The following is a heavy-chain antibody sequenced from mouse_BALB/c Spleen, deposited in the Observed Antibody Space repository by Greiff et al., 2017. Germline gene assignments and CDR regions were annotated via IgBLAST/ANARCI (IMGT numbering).Heavy chain of an antibody. CDR1: GYTFTSYW. J-gene: IGHJ2*01. CDR2: INPSTGYT. D-gene: IGHD2-10*02. Sequence: QVHVKQSGAELAKPGASVKMSCKASGYTFTSYWMYWVKQRPGQGLEWIGYINPSTGYTEYNQKFKDKATLTADKSSSTAYMQLSSLTSEDSAVYYCGYGYLDYWGQGTTLTVSS. CDR3: GYGYLDY. V-gene: IGHV1-7*01.